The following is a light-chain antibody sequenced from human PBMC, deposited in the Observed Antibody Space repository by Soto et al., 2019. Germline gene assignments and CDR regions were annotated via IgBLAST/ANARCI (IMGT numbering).Light chain of an antibody. J-gene: IGKJ5*01. CDR3: QHYTNWPPIT. V-gene: IGKV3-15*01. CDR2: AAS. Sequence: ILMTQSPVTLSVSPGDSATLSCRASQSIGSNLAWYQQKPGQAPRLLIYAASTRVTGLPGRLSGRGSGTEFTLTISGLQSEAFAIYYCQHYTNWPPITFGQGTRLEMK. CDR1: QSIGSN.